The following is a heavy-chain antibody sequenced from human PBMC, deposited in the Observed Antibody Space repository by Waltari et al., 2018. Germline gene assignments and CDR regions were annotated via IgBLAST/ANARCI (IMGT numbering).Heavy chain of an antibody. V-gene: IGHV4-39*02. D-gene: IGHD3-3*01. J-gene: IGHJ3*02. CDR3: ARRFGNAFDI. CDR2: IYYSGST. Sequence: QLQLQESGPGLVKPSDTLSLICTFPGGSVSSSSFHWDWIRQPPGKELEWIGNIYYSGSTSYNPSLKSRVTISVDTSKNHLLLKLTSVSAADSSVYYCARRFGNAFDIWGQGIMVTVSS. CDR1: GGSVSSSSFH.